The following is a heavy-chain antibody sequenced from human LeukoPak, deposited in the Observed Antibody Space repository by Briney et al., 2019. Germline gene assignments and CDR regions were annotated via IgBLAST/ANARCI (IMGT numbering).Heavy chain of an antibody. V-gene: IGHV5-51*01. Sequence: GASLQISCKGSGYIFPNYWIGWVRPLPGKGLEWMGIIYPGDSDTTYKPSFQGQVTISADKSISTAYLQWSSLKASDTAMYYCARSRAEKVPVWGSYRHHDAFDIWGQGTRVTVSP. D-gene: IGHD3-16*02. CDR2: IYPGDSDT. J-gene: IGHJ3*02. CDR3: ARSRAEKVPVWGSYRHHDAFDI. CDR1: GYIFPNYW.